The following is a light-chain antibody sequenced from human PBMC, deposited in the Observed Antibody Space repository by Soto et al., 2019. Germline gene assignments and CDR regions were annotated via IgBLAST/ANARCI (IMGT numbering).Light chain of an antibody. CDR2: GAS. CDR3: QKYDTASYT. CDR1: QSVIRNY. J-gene: IGKJ2*01. Sequence: ERVLTQSPGTLPLSQGERATLSCRTSQSVIRNYLAWYQQTPGRSPRLLIYGASNRATGIPDRFSGSGSGTDFTLTISGLEAEDFAVYYCQKYDTASYTFGQGTRLEIK. V-gene: IGKV3-20*01.